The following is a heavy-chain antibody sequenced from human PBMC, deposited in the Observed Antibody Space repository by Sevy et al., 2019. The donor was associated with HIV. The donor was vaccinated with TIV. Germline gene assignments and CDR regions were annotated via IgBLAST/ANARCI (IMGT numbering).Heavy chain of an antibody. CDR1: GYTFTGYY. V-gene: IGHV1-2*02. CDR3: VGDDRDGYFDY. CDR2: INPDSGGP. J-gene: IGHJ4*02. Sequence: ASVKVSCKASGYTFTGYYMHWVRQAPAQGLEWMGWINPDSGGPNYAPKFQGRVTLTRDTSISTAYMELSRLKSDDTAVYYCVGDDRDGYFDYWGQGTLVTVSS.